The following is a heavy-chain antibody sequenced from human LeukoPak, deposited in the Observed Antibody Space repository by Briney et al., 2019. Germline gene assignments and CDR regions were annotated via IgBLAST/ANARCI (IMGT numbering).Heavy chain of an antibody. V-gene: IGHV3-30*02. Sequence: GGPLRLSCAASGFTFSDYGMHWVPQAPGKGLEGVAFIRNDGSNEYYPDSVKGRFTISRDNSRNTLYLQMNSLRAEDTAVYYCAKGGSPSHNWFDPWGQGTLVTVSS. D-gene: IGHD2-15*01. J-gene: IGHJ5*02. CDR2: IRNDGSNE. CDR1: GFTFSDYG. CDR3: AKGGSPSHNWFDP.